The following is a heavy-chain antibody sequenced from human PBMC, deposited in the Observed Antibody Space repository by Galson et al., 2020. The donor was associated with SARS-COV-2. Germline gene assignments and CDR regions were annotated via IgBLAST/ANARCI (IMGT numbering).Heavy chain of an antibody. CDR2: IYTSGST. D-gene: IGHD3-22*01. J-gene: IGHJ6*02. CDR1: GGSISSGSYY. CDR3: AREQWLLDYYYGMDV. Sequence: SETLSLTCTVSGGSISSGSYYWSWIRQPAGKGLEWIGRIYTSGSTNYNPSLKSRVTISVDTSKNQFSLKLSSVTAADTAVYYCAREQWLLDYYYGMDVWGQGTTVTVSS. V-gene: IGHV4-61*02.